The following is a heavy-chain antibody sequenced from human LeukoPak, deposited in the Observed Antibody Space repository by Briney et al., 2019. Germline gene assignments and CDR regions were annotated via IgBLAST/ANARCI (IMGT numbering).Heavy chain of an antibody. CDR1: GFTFSTYN. D-gene: IGHD1-26*01. CDR3: ARDLLGWELHYFDY. CDR2: ISGSSSYM. V-gene: IGHV3-21*01. J-gene: IGHJ4*02. Sequence: GGSLRLSCAASGFTFSTYNMNWVRQAPGKGLEWVSSISGSSSYMYYADSVKGRFSISRDNAKNSLYLQMNSLRAEDTAVYYCARDLLGWELHYFDYWGQGTLVTVSS.